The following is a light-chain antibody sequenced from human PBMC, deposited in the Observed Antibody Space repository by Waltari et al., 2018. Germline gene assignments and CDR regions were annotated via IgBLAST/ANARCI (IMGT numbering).Light chain of an antibody. CDR3: SSYTSSTTSYV. J-gene: IGLJ1*01. Sequence: QSALTQPSSVSGSPGQSIPISCTCTTTDVGVYDSSSWYQQHPGKAPRLMIFDVSKLPSGVSNRFSGSKSGNTASLSISGLQAEDEADYYCSSYTSSTTSYVFGTGTKGTVL. CDR1: TTDVGVYDS. CDR2: DVS. V-gene: IGLV2-14*01.